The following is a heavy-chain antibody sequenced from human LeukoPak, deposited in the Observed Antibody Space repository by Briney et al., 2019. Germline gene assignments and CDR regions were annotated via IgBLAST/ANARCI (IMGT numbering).Heavy chain of an antibody. CDR3: AKDTNVVVMVGATYDS. J-gene: IGHJ5*01. V-gene: IGHV3-23*01. CDR2: ISGNGGST. CDR1: GFSFSSYA. D-gene: IGHD2-15*01. Sequence: GGSLRLSCATSGFSFSSYAMTWVRQGPGKGLEWVSSISGNGGSTYSADSVKGRLTISRDNSKNTLYLQMHSLRAEDTAVHYCAKDTNVVVMVGATYDSWGQGTLVTVSS.